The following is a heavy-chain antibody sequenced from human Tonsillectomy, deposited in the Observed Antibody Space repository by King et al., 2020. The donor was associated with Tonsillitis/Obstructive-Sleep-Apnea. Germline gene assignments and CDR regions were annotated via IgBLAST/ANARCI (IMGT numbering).Heavy chain of an antibody. J-gene: IGHJ5*02. CDR2: IYYRGST. CDR1: VGPISSYY. CDR3: TRGYDVWKP. D-gene: IGHD3-3*01. Sequence: VQLQESDPGLVKPSETLSLTCTVSVGPISSYYWSWIRQPPAKGLEWIGYIYYRGSTNYNPSLKSRVTILVDTSKYRFSLKLISVTAADTAVYECTRGYDVWKPWSQGSMVTVPS. V-gene: IGHV4-59*01.